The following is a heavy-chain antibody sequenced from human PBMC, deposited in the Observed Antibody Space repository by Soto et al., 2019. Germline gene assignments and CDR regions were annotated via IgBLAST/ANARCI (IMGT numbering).Heavy chain of an antibody. J-gene: IGHJ4*02. CDR1: GFSVSSNY. CDR3: ARDPGSIAVAGTI. CDR2: IYSGGST. Sequence: ELQLLESGGGLIQPGGSLRLSCAASGFSVSSNYMSWVRQAPGKGLEWVSVIYSGGSTHYADSVEGRFTISRDISKNTLYLQMNSLRAEDTAVYYCARDPGSIAVAGTIWGQGTLVTVSS. D-gene: IGHD6-19*01. V-gene: IGHV3-53*01.